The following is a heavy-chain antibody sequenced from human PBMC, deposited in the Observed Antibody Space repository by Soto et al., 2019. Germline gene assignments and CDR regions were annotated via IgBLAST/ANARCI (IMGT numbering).Heavy chain of an antibody. CDR1: GGSIRSYY. Sequence: SETLSLTCTGSGGSIRSYYWSWIRQPPGKGLEWIGYIYYSGDTNYNPSLKSRVTISVDTSKNQFSLKLSSVTAADTAVYYCARQITVNSYYYYGMDVWGQGTTVTVSS. CDR3: ARQITVNSYYYYGMDV. J-gene: IGHJ6*02. CDR2: IYYSGDT. D-gene: IGHD4-17*01. V-gene: IGHV4-59*01.